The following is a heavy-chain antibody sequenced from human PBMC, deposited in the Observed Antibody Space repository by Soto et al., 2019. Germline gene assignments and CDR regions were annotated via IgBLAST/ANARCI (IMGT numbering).Heavy chain of an antibody. CDR2: IYYSGST. CDR1: GGSFANYY. CDR3: ARRYITAEGRGRYYYYGMDV. V-gene: IGHV4-39*01. J-gene: IGHJ6*02. D-gene: IGHD1-20*01. Sequence: SETLSLTCAVYGGSFANYYWNWIRQPPGKGLEWIGSIYYSGSTYYNPSLKSRVTISVDTSKNQFSLKLSSVTAADTAVYYCARRYITAEGRGRYYYYGMDVWGQGTTVTVS.